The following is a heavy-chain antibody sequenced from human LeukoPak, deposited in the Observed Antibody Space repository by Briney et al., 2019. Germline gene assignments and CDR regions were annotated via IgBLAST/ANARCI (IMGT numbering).Heavy chain of an antibody. D-gene: IGHD6-6*01. J-gene: IGHJ4*02. CDR1: GFTFDDYA. Sequence: PGGSLRLSCAASGFTFDDYAMHWVRQAPGKDLEWVSGISWNSGSIGYADSVKGRFTISRDNAKNSLYLQMDSLRAEDTALYYCAKDPKPYSSSSYYFDYWGQGTLVTVSS. V-gene: IGHV3-9*01. CDR3: AKDPKPYSSSSYYFDY. CDR2: ISWNSGSI.